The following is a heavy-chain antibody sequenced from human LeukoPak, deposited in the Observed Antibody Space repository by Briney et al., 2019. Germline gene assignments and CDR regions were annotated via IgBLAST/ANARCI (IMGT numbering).Heavy chain of an antibody. V-gene: IGHV3-7*01. D-gene: IGHD4-17*01. J-gene: IGHJ4*02. CDR1: GFTFSSYW. CDR2: IKQDGSEK. Sequence: GGSLRLSCAASGFTFSSYWMSWVRQAPGKGLEWVANIKQDGSEKYYVDSVKGRFTISRDSAKNSLYLQMNSLRAEDTAVYYCARVGYGDYFDYWGQGTLVTVSS. CDR3: ARVGYGDYFDY.